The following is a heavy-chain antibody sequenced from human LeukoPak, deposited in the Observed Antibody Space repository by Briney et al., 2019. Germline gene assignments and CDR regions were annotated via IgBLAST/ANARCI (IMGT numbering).Heavy chain of an antibody. J-gene: IGHJ2*01. Sequence: SETLSLTCTVSGGSLSNYYWSWIRQPPGKGLEWIGYIYYSGSTKYNPSLKSRVTMSVDTSKNQFSLKLSSVTAADTAVYYCARQTPAYCTNGVCYYWYFDLWGRGTLVTVSS. CDR2: IYYSGST. CDR1: GGSLSNYY. D-gene: IGHD2-8*01. CDR3: ARQTPAYCTNGVCYYWYFDL. V-gene: IGHV4-59*08.